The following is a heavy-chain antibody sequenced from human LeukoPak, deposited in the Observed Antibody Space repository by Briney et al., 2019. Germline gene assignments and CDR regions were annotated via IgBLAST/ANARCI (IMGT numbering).Heavy chain of an antibody. CDR1: GYTFTSYG. J-gene: IGHJ1*01. CDR2: IIPIFGTA. Sequence: SVKVSCKASGYTFTSYGISWVRQAPGQGLEWMGGIIPIFGTANYAQKFQGRVTITTDESTSTAYMELSSLRSEDTAVYYCARDFGVGFQHWGQGTLVTVSS. CDR3: ARDFGVGFQH. D-gene: IGHD3-3*01. V-gene: IGHV1-69*05.